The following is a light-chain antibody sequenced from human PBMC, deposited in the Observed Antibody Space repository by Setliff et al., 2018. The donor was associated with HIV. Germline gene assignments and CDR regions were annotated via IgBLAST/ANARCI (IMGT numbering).Light chain of an antibody. CDR3: SSYTSNNARV. CDR2: DVS. J-gene: IGLJ1*01. V-gene: IGLV2-14*03. CDR1: SSDVGAYNY. Sequence: QSALTQPASVSGSPGQSITISCTGTSSDVGAYNYVSWYQQYPAKAPKLMIYDVSVRPSGVSTRFSGSQSGNTASLTISGLQAEDEADYYCSSYTSNNARVFGTGTKVTVL.